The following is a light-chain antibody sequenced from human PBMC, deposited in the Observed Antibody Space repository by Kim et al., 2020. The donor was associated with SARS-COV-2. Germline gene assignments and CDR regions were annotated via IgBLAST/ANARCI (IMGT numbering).Light chain of an antibody. CDR1: QDISRY. CDR2: TAS. CDR3: QQTNSAPLT. V-gene: IGKV1-39*01. Sequence: IQMTQSPSSLSASVGDRVTITCRASQDISRYLEWYQQKPGKAPKLLIYTASSLQSGVPSRFTGSGSETDFTLTISSLQPEDFATYYCQQTNSAPLTFGQGTKVDIK. J-gene: IGKJ1*01.